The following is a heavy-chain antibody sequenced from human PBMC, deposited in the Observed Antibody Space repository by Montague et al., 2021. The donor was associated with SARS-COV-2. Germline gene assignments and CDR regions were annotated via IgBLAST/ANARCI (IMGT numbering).Heavy chain of an antibody. CDR1: GGSFSDYF. Sequence: SETLYLTCAVYGGSFSDYFWTWIRQPPGKGLEWIGEINHRGTSNYNPSLKSRVSISVDTSKNQFSLYLGSVTAADTAVYYCARGRQHFNMIVVVMTGGEYYFDYWGQGTLVTVSS. CDR2: INHRGTS. J-gene: IGHJ4*02. V-gene: IGHV4-34*01. D-gene: IGHD3-22*01. CDR3: ARGRQHFNMIVVVMTGGEYYFDY.